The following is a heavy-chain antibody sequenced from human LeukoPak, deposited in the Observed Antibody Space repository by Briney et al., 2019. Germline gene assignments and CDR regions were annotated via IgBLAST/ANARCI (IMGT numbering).Heavy chain of an antibody. Sequence: SETLSLTCTVFGGSISSGSYYWSWIRQPAGKGLEWIGRIYTSGSTNYNPSLKSRVTISVDTSKNQFSLKLSSVTAADTAVYYCAREIYYYYYMDVWGKGTTVTVSS. V-gene: IGHV4-61*02. CDR2: IYTSGST. CDR3: AREIYYYYYMDV. CDR1: GGSISSGSYY. J-gene: IGHJ6*03.